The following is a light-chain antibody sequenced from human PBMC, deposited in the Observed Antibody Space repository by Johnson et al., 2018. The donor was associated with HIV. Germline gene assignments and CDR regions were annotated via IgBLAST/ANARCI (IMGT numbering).Light chain of an antibody. CDR3: GTWDSSRGAYV. CDR1: GSNIGNNY. Sequence: QSVLTQPPSVSAAPGQKVTISCSGSGSNIGNNYVSWYQQLPGTAPKLLIYDNNKRPSGIPDRFSGSKSGPSATLGITGLQTGDEADYYCGTWDSSRGAYVFGTGTKVTVL. J-gene: IGLJ1*01. V-gene: IGLV1-51*01. CDR2: DNN.